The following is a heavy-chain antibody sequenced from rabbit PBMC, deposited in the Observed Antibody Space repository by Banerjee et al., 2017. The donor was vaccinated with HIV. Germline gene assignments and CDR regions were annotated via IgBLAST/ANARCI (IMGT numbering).Heavy chain of an antibody. Sequence: QEQLEESGGDLVKPEGSLTLTCTASGFSFNNNYVMCWVRQAPGKGLEWIACINSNTGNTVYASWAKGPFTISKTSSTTVTLQMTSLTVADTATYFCARDQGTYGYGGYSHFDWWGPGTLVTVS. CDR1: GFSFNNNYV. D-gene: IGHD1-1*01. CDR3: ARDQGTYGYGGYSHFDW. V-gene: IGHV1S45*01. J-gene: IGHJ6*01. CDR2: INSNTGNT.